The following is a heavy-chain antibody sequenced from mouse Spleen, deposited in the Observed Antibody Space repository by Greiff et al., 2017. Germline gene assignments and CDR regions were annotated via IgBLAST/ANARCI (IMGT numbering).Heavy chain of an antibody. CDR1: GFTFTDYY. V-gene: IGHV7-3*01. J-gene: IGHJ4*01. CDR3: AIYKDYNGSSFHYYAMDY. D-gene: IGHD1-1*01. Sequence: EVKVVESGGGLVQPGGSLSLSCAASGFTFTDYYMSWVRQPPGKALEWLGFIRTRANGYKTEYSASVKARFTISRDNSQSILYLQINALRAEDSDTYYCAIYKDYNGSSFHYYAMDYWGQGTSVTVSS. CDR2: IRTRANGYKT.